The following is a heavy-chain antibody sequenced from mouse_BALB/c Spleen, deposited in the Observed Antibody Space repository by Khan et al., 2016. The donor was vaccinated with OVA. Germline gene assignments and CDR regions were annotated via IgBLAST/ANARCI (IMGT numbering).Heavy chain of an antibody. D-gene: IGHD2-13*01. CDR2: ISSTGST. CDR3: ARSLYYSDSYAMDY. CDR1: GYSITSDYA. Sequence: EVQLQESGPGLVKPSQSLFLTCTVTGYSITSDYAWNWIRQFPGNKLEWMGYISSTGSTSYNPSLKSRISITRDTSKNQFFLHLSSVTTEDTATYYCARSLYYSDSYAMDYWGQGTSVTVSS. V-gene: IGHV3-2*02. J-gene: IGHJ4*01.